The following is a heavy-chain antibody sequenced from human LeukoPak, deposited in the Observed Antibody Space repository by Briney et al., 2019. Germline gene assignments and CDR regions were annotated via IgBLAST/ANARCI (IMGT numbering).Heavy chain of an antibody. CDR2: ISSSSSTI. CDR1: GFTFSSYS. CDR3: ARARLDILTGYYLYYYYYYMDV. V-gene: IGHV3-48*01. D-gene: IGHD3-9*01. Sequence: PGGSLRLSCAASGFTFSSYSMNWVRQAPGKGLEWVSYISSSSSTIYYADSVKGRFTISRDNAKNSLYLQMNSLRAEDTAVYYCARARLDILTGYYLYYYYYYMDVWGKGTTVTVSS. J-gene: IGHJ6*03.